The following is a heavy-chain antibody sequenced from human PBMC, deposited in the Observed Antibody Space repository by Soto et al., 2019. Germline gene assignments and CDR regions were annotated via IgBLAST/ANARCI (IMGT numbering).Heavy chain of an antibody. D-gene: IGHD2-8*01. CDR3: PPAPPMGPV. J-gene: IGHJ3*01. V-gene: IGHV3-15*01. CDR1: GFTLRSAW. CDR2: IKSKADGGTT. Sequence: ELQLVESGGGLVKPGESLRLSCTASGFTLRSAWMSWVRQAAGKGLEWVGRIKSKADGGTTDYTPPVRDRFTISRDESETTVYLQLSSLNPEDTAVYFCPPAPPMGPVWGRGTSVTVSS.